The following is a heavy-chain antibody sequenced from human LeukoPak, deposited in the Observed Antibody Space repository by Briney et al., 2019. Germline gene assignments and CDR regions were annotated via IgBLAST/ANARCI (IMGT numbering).Heavy chain of an antibody. CDR3: ARDSWAPIVGATTGYYFDY. CDR2: IIPIFGTA. CDR1: GGTFSSYA. Sequence: GASVKVSCKASGGTFSSYAISWVRQAPGQGLEWMGGIIPIFGTANYAQKFQGRVTITTDESTSTAYMELSSLRSEDTAVYYCARDSWAPIVGATTGYYFDYWGQGTLVTVSS. D-gene: IGHD1-26*01. J-gene: IGHJ4*02. V-gene: IGHV1-69*05.